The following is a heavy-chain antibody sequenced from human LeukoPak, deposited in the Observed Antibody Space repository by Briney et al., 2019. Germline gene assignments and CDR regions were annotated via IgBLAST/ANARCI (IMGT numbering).Heavy chain of an antibody. CDR2: INQDGREK. Sequence: GGSLRLSCAASGFTFSKFWMSWVRQAPGKGLEWVANINQDGREKFYVDSMKGRFTISRDNAKNSVYLQINSLRAEDTALYYCTREGEWDYYDHSGYSDYWGQGTLVTDSS. D-gene: IGHD3-22*01. V-gene: IGHV3-7*01. CDR1: GFTFSKFW. J-gene: IGHJ4*02. CDR3: TREGEWDYYDHSGYSDY.